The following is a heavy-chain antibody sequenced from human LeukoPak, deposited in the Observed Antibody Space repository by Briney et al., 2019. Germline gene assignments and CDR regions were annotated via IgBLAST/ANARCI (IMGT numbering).Heavy chain of an antibody. Sequence: PGGSLRLSCAASGFTFSSYEMNWVRQAPGKGLEWVSYISRSGSTIYYADSVKGRFTISRDNAKNSYLQMNSLRAEDTAAYYCARGYVWGSEGDYFDYWGQGTLVTVSS. J-gene: IGHJ4*02. CDR2: ISRSGSTI. CDR1: GFTFSSYE. CDR3: ARGYVWGSEGDYFDY. D-gene: IGHD3-16*01. V-gene: IGHV3-48*03.